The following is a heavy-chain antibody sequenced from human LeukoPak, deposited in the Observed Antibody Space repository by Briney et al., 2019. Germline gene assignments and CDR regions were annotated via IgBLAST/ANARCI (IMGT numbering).Heavy chain of an antibody. J-gene: IGHJ4*02. D-gene: IGHD6-19*01. V-gene: IGHV3-23*01. CDR3: ARESFKAVAGHLDY. Sequence: GGSLRLSCAASGFTFSNYAMTWVRQGPGKGLEWVSGISGSGDTTYYADSEKGRFTTSRDNFRNTLYLQMNSLTVADTAVYFCARESFKAVAGHLDYWGQGILVTVSS. CDR2: ISGSGDTT. CDR1: GFTFSNYA.